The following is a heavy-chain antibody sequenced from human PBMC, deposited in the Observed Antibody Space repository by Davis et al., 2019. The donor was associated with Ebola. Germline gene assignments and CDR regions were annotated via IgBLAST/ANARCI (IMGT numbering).Heavy chain of an antibody. Sequence: ASVKVSCKASGYTFTSYGISWVRQAPGQGLEWMGWISAYNGNTNYAQKLQGRVTMTTDTSTSTAYMELRSLRSDDTAVYYCARVGGSWMEWLLLHDYWGQGTLVTVSS. D-gene: IGHD3-3*01. CDR2: ISAYNGNT. CDR3: ARVGGSWMEWLLLHDY. CDR1: GYTFTSYG. V-gene: IGHV1-18*01. J-gene: IGHJ4*02.